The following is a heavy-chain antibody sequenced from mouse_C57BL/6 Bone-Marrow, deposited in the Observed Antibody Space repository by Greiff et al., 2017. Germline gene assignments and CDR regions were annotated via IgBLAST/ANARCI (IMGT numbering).Heavy chain of an antibody. V-gene: IGHV5-17*01. CDR1: GFTFSDYG. D-gene: IGHD1-1*01. CDR2: ISSGSSTI. Sequence: EVKLVESGGGLVKPGGSLKLSCAASGFTFSDYGMHWVRQAPEKGLEWVAYISSGSSTIYYADTVKGRFTISRDNAKNTLFLQMTSLRSEDTAMYYCASANSGSLWYFDVWGTGTTVTVAS. J-gene: IGHJ1*03. CDR3: ASANSGSLWYFDV.